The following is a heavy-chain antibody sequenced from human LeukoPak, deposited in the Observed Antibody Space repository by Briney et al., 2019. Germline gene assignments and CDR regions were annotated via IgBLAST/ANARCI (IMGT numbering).Heavy chain of an antibody. CDR2: MYYSGST. V-gene: IGHV4-39*07. CDR1: GGSVSSNRFY. Sequence: SETLSLTCTVSGGSVSSNRFYWGWVRQPPGKGLDWIGSMYYSGSTYYNPSLKSRVTISADTYKNQFSLKLSSVTAADTAVYYCARDPDYYDYSGYTWGQGTLVTVSS. D-gene: IGHD5-12*01. CDR3: ARDPDYYDYSGYT. J-gene: IGHJ5*02.